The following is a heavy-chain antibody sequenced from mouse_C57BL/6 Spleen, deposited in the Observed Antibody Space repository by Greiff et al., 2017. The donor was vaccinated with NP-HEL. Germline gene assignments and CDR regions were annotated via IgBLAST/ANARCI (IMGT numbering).Heavy chain of an antibody. D-gene: IGHD2-5*01. CDR2: INPNYGTT. CDR1: GFSFTDYN. J-gene: IGHJ3*01. Sequence: VQLQQSGPELVKPGASVKISCKASGFSFTDYNMNWVKQSNGKSLEWIGVINPNYGTTSYNQKFKGKATLTVDQSSSTAYMQLNSLTSEDSAVYYCAREGTYYSNYVWFAYWGQGTLVTVSA. CDR3: AREGTYYSNYVWFAY. V-gene: IGHV1-39*01.